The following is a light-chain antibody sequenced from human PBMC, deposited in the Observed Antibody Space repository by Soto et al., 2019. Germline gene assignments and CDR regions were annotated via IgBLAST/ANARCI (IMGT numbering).Light chain of an antibody. CDR2: EVR. CDR3: SSYTTTSTLV. CDR1: SSDVGSSNL. J-gene: IGLJ3*02. V-gene: IGLV2-14*02. Sequence: QSALTQPASVSGSPGQSITISCTGTSSDVGSSNLVSWYQQHPGKAPKLIISEVRNRPSGISYRFTGSKSGNTASLTISGLQAEDEADYYCSSYTTTSTLVFGGGTQLTVL.